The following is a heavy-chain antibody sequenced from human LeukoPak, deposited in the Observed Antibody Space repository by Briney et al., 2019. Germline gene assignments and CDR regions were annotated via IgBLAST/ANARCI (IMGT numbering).Heavy chain of an antibody. J-gene: IGHJ4*02. CDR2: IKQDGSET. V-gene: IGHV3-7*04. CDR1: GFTFSSHW. CDR3: ARGRGSSWTNYFDY. Sequence: GGSLRLSCAASGFTFSSHWMTWVRQAPGKGLEWVANIKQDGSETYYVDSVKGRFTISRDNAKNSLYLQMRTLRAEDTAVYYCARGRGSSWTNYFDYWGQGTLVTVSS. D-gene: IGHD6-13*01.